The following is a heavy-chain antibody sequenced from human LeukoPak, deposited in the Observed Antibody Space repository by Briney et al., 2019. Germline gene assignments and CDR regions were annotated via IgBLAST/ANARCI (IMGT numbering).Heavy chain of an antibody. J-gene: IGHJ3*01. CDR1: GYSISSGYY. Sequence: SETLSLTCAVSGYSISSGYYWGWIRQPPGKGLEWIGSIYHSGSTYYNSSLKSRVTISVDTSKNQFSLKLSSVTAADTAVYYCARDGYGSGSPYAFDVWGQGTMVTVSS. CDR2: IYHSGST. V-gene: IGHV4-38-2*02. D-gene: IGHD3-10*01. CDR3: ARDGYGSGSPYAFDV.